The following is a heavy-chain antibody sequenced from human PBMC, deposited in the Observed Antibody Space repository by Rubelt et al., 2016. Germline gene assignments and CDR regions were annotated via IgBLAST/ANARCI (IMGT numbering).Heavy chain of an antibody. CDR1: GGSISSSSYY. D-gene: IGHD1-1*01. J-gene: IGHJ4*02. V-gene: IGHV4-39*07. CDR2: LNHSGST. CDR3: ARGPNVRFDY. Sequence: QLQLQESGPGLVKPSETLSLTCTVSGGSISSSSYYWGWIRQPPGKGLEWIGELNHSGSTNYNPSLKSRVTISVDTSKNQFSLKLSSVTAADTAVDYCARGPNVRFDYWGQGTLVTVSS.